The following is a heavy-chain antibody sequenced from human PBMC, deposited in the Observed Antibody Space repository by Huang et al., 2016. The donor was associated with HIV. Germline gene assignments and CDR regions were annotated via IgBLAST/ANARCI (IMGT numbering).Heavy chain of an antibody. V-gene: IGHV4-59*11. J-gene: IGHJ4*02. D-gene: IGHD5-18*01. CDR3: ARDKKIQLWLSGFDY. CDR1: GGSISSHY. Sequence: QVQLQESGPGLVKPSETLSLTCTVSGGSISSHYWSWIRQPPGKGLEWIGRIYYSGSTNYNPSLKSRVTISVDTSKNQFSLKLSSVTAADTAVYYCARDKKIQLWLSGFDYWGQGTLVTVSS. CDR2: IYYSGST.